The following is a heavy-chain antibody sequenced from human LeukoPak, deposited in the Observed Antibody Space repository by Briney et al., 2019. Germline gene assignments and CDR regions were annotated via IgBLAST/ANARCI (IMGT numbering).Heavy chain of an antibody. Sequence: PGGSLRLSCTASKFTFSNYGMQWVRQAPGKGLEWVSYISSSGSTIYYADSVKGRFTISRDNAKNSLYLQMNSLRAEDTAVYYCARRRDGYPPYYWGQGTLVTVSS. V-gene: IGHV3-48*04. CDR3: ARRRDGYPPYY. CDR1: KFTFSNYG. D-gene: IGHD5-24*01. CDR2: ISSSGSTI. J-gene: IGHJ4*02.